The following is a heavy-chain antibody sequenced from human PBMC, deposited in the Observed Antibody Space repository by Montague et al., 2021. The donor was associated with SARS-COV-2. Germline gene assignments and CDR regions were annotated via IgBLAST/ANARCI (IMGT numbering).Heavy chain of an antibody. CDR3: TTGEGVYGWRYYFDY. D-gene: IGHD6-19*01. CDR1: GDSIRTNY. Sequence: SETLSLTCTVSGDSIRTNYWSWIRQPPGQRLEWIGYVDNSGSTDYSHSLKSRVTISLETSKRQFSLRLNSVTEADTAVYYCTTGEGVYGWRYYFDYWSQGTLFTVSS. CDR2: VDNSGST. J-gene: IGHJ4*02. V-gene: IGHV4-59*01.